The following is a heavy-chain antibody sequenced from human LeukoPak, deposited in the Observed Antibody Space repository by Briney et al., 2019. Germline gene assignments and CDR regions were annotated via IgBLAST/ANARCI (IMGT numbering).Heavy chain of an antibody. D-gene: IGHD1-14*01. CDR3: AREERSLGFRTFDI. J-gene: IGHJ3*02. V-gene: IGHV3-64*02. CDR2: ISSDGGST. CDR1: GFTFSRYV. Sequence: GGSLRLSCAASGFTFSRYVMHWVRQAQVKGLKYVSGISSDGGSTYYGDSVKGRFTISRDNSKNTVDLQMGSLRPEDMAVYYCAREERSLGFRTFDIWGQGTMVTVSS.